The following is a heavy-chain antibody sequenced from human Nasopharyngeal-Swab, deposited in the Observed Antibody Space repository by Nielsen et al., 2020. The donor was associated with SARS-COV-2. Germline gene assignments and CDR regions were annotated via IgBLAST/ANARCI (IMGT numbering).Heavy chain of an antibody. CDR2: IYWNDDK. V-gene: IGHV2-5*01. Sequence: CVPTLVQHIQTLTLTCTFSGFSLSTSGVGVGWIRQPPGKALEWLALIYWNDDKRYSPSLKSRLTITKDTSKNQVVLTMTNMDPVDTATYYCAHSSSITMIVVVIPTFDYWGQGTLVTVSS. J-gene: IGHJ4*02. CDR1: GFSLSTSGVG. CDR3: AHSSSITMIVVVIPTFDY. D-gene: IGHD3-22*01.